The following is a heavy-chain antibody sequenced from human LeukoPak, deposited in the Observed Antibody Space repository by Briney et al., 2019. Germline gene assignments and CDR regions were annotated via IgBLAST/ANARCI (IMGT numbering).Heavy chain of an antibody. V-gene: IGHV4-30-2*01. CDR2: IYHSGST. CDR3: ARCPGVWFGELGWDYYYYMDV. J-gene: IGHJ6*03. CDR1: GVSISSGGYY. D-gene: IGHD3-10*01. Sequence: SQTLSLTCTVSGVSISSGGYYWSWIRQPPGKGLEWIGYIYHSGSTYYNPSLKSRVTISVDRSKNQFSLKLSSVTAADTAVYYCARCPGVWFGELGWDYYYYMDVWGKGTTVTVSS.